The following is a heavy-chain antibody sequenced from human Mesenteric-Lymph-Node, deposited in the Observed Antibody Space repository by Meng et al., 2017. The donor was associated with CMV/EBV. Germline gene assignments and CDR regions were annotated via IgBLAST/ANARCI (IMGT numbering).Heavy chain of an antibody. D-gene: IGHD2-2*02. CDR1: GGTFSSYA. CDR2: IIPIFGTA. V-gene: IGHV1-69*05. Sequence: SVKVSCKASGGTFSSYAISWVRQAPGQGLEWMGGIIPIFGTANYAQKFQGRVTITTDESTSTAYMELSSLRSEDTVVYYCARDKLSDIVVVPAAIGPLYYYYGMDVWGQGTTVTVSS. CDR3: ARDKLSDIVVVPAAIGPLYYYYGMDV. J-gene: IGHJ6*02.